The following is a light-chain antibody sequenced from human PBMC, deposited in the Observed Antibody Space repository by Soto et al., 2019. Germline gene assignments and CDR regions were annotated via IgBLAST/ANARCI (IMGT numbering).Light chain of an antibody. CDR1: SSDVGGYNY. J-gene: IGLJ1*01. CDR3: NSYTSSTAYV. V-gene: IGLV2-14*01. Sequence: ALTQPASVSGSPGQSITVSCTGTSSDVGGYNYVSWYQLHPGKAPKLIIYEVSNRPSGVSNRFSGSKSGNTASLTISGLQAEDEADYYCNSYTSSTAYVFGTGTKVTV. CDR2: EVS.